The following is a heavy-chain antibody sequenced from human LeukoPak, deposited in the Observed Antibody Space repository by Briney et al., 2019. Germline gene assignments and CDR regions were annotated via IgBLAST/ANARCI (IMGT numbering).Heavy chain of an antibody. D-gene: IGHD6-19*01. V-gene: IGHV3-23*01. Sequence: GGSLRLSCAASGFTFSSYAMNWVRQAPGKGLEWVSLISGSGDSTDYADSVKGRFTVSRDNSKNTLYLQINSLRADDTAVYYCAKRAVAGTGRGFDIWGQGTLVTVSS. CDR1: GFTFSSYA. CDR2: ISGSGDST. CDR3: AKRAVAGTGRGFDI. J-gene: IGHJ3*02.